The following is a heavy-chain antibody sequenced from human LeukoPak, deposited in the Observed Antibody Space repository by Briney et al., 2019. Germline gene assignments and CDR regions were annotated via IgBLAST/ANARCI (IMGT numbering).Heavy chain of an antibody. CDR3: AGHSTAMVPFDY. V-gene: IGHV1-18*01. J-gene: IGHJ4*02. Sequence: ASVKVSCKASGYTFINYGVSWVRQAPGQGLEWMGWISGYTGSTNYAQKFQGRVTMTTDTSTNTISMELRSLSSDDTAVYYCAGHSTAMVPFDYWGQGTLVTVSS. CDR2: ISGYTGST. D-gene: IGHD5-18*01. CDR1: GYTFINYG.